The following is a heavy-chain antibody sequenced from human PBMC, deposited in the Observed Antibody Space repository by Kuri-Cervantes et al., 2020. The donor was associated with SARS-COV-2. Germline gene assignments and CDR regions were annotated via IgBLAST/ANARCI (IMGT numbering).Heavy chain of an antibody. D-gene: IGHD5-18*01. V-gene: IGHV3-30-3*01. CDR1: GFTFSSYA. Sequence: LSLTCAASGFTFSSYAMHWARQAPGKGLEWVAVISYDGSNKYYADSVKGRFTISRDNSKNTLYLQMNSLRAEDTAVYYCALRGGYSYGYYFDYWGQGTLVTVSS. J-gene: IGHJ4*02. CDR2: ISYDGSNK. CDR3: ALRGGYSYGYYFDY.